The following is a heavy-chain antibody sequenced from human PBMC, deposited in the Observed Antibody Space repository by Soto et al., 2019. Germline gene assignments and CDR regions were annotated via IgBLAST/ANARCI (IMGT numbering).Heavy chain of an antibody. Sequence: QVQLVQSGAEVKKPGYSVKVSCKASGGTFSSYAISWVRQAPGQGLEWMGGIIPIFGTANYAQKFQGRVTITADESTSTAYMELSSLRSEDTAVYYWASSGVVVVASTRPYYYGMDVWGQGTTVTVSS. CDR3: ASSGVVVVASTRPYYYGMDV. D-gene: IGHD2-15*01. CDR2: IIPIFGTA. J-gene: IGHJ6*02. V-gene: IGHV1-69*01. CDR1: GGTFSSYA.